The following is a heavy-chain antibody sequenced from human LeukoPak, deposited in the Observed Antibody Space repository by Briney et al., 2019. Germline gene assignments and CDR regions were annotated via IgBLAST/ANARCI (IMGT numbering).Heavy chain of an antibody. V-gene: IGHV4-39*07. CDR3: ARDKSAPYYDILTGPPHAFDI. D-gene: IGHD3-9*01. Sequence: PSETLSLTCTVSGGSIRSSTYYWGWIRQPPGKGLEWIGSIYYSGSTYYNPSLKSRVTISVDTSKNQFSLKLTSATAADTAVYYCARDKSAPYYDILTGPPHAFDIWGQGTMVTVSS. J-gene: IGHJ3*02. CDR1: GGSIRSSTYY. CDR2: IYYSGST.